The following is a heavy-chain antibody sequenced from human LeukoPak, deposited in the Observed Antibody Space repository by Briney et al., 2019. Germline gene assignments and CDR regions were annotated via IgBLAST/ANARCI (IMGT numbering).Heavy chain of an antibody. J-gene: IGHJ4*02. D-gene: IGHD2-2*01. CDR2: IYYSGST. CDR3: ARTPLHLPNIVVVPAAIKMKAARGFDY. Sequence: SETLSLTCTVSGGSISSSSYYWGWIRQPPGKGLEWIGSIYYSGSTYYNPSLKSRVTISVDTSKNQFSLKLSSVTAADTAVYYCARTPLHLPNIVVVPAAIKMKAARGFDYWGQGTLVTVSS. V-gene: IGHV4-39*01. CDR1: GGSISSSSYY.